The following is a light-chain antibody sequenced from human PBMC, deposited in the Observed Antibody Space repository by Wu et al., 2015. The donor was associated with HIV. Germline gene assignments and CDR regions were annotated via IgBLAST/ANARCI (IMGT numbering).Light chain of an antibody. CDR2: DAS. V-gene: IGKV3-11*01. Sequence: ESVLTQSPATLSLSPGERATLSCRASQSVSSYLAWYQQKSGQGPRLLIHDASNRATGIPARFSGSGSGTDSTLTISSLEPEDFAVYYCQQGSNWPLTFGQGTRLEIK. CDR3: QQGSNWPLT. J-gene: IGKJ5*01. CDR1: QSVSSY.